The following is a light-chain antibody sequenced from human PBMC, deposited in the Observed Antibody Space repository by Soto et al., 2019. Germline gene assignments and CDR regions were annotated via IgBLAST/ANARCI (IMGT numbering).Light chain of an antibody. V-gene: IGKV1-5*01. Sequence: DIQVTQSPSTLSASVGDRITISCRTSQSVGNSLAWYQQKPGRAPKLLIYAASKLESGVSSRFSGSGSGTEFTLTISSLLPEDFVAYYCLQYNSNPLTFGGGTKVDI. CDR3: LQYNSNPLT. CDR2: AAS. CDR1: QSVGNS. J-gene: IGKJ4*01.